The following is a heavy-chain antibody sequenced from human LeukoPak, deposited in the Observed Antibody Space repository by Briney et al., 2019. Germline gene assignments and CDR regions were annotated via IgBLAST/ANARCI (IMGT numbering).Heavy chain of an antibody. V-gene: IGHV4-59*01. D-gene: IGHD2-21*02. CDR1: GGSISSYY. CDR3: AGGGDWDLRTDY. Sequence: SETLSLTCTVSGGSISSYYWSWIRRPPGKGLEWIGYIYYSGSTNYNPSLKSRVTISVDTSKNQFSLKLSSVTAADTAVYYCAGGGDWDLRTDYWGQGTLVTVSS. J-gene: IGHJ4*02. CDR2: IYYSGST.